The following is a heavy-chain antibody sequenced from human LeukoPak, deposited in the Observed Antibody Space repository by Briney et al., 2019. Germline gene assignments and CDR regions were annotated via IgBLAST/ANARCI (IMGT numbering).Heavy chain of an antibody. V-gene: IGHV3-64*04. J-gene: IGHJ4*02. CDR3: AKVAALAVARWGRYYFDY. D-gene: IGHD6-19*01. Sequence: PGGSLRLSCSASGFTFSSYAMHWVRQAPGKGLEYVSAISSNGGSTYYADSVRGRFTISRDNSKNTLYLQMNSLRAEDTAVYYCAKVAALAVARWGRYYFDYWGQGTLVTVSS. CDR2: ISSNGGST. CDR1: GFTFSSYA.